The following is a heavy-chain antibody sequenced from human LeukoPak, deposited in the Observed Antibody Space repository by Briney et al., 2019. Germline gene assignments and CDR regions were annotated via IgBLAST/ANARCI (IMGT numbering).Heavy chain of an antibody. V-gene: IGHV1-69*04. J-gene: IGHJ3*02. D-gene: IGHD1-7*01. CDR3: ASRVTKITGTTNDAFDI. CDR1: GGTFSSYA. Sequence: GASVKVSCKASGGTFSSYAISWVRQAPGQGLEWMGRIIPIFGIANYAQKFQGRVTITADKSTSTAYMELSSLRSEDTAVYYCASRVTKITGTTNDAFDIWGQGTMVTVSS. CDR2: IIPIFGIA.